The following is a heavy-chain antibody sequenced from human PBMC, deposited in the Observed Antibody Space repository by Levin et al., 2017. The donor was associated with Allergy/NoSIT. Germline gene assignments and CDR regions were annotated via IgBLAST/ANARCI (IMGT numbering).Heavy chain of an antibody. Sequence: PSETLSLTCTVSGGSITISKYYWTWIRQPAGKGLEWIGRIFPSGSTNYNPSLKSRVTMSVAMSKNQFSLNLSSVTAADTAVYYCARDNGAGGDYGTYYYCYADVWGKGTRVTVSS. V-gene: IGHV4-61*02. D-gene: IGHD4-17*01. CDR2: IFPSGST. CDR3: ARDNGAGGDYGTYYYCYADV. CDR1: GGSITISKYY. J-gene: IGHJ6*03.